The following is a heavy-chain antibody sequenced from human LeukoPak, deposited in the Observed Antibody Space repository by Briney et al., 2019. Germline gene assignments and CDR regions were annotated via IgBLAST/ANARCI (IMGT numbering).Heavy chain of an antibody. D-gene: IGHD2-15*01. Sequence: PSETLSLTCAVYGGSLSGYHWSWIRQPPGKGLEWIGEINHSGSTNYNPSLKSRVTISVDTSKNQFSLKLSSVTAADTAVYYCARVSFFRWAATRPSYYYYYMDVWGKGTTVTISS. J-gene: IGHJ6*03. CDR2: INHSGST. CDR1: GGSLSGYH. CDR3: ARVSFFRWAATRPSYYYYYMDV. V-gene: IGHV4-34*01.